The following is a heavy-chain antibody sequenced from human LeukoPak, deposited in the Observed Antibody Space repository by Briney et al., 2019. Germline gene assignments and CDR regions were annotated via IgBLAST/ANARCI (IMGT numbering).Heavy chain of an antibody. J-gene: IGHJ4*02. D-gene: IGHD2-2*01. V-gene: IGHV4-59*08. CDR2: IHYSGST. CDR1: GGSISSYY. CDR3: ARRLGGTSTGFDY. Sequence: PSETLSLTCTVSGGSISSYYWSWIRQPPGKGLVWIGSIHYSGSTTYNPSLKSRVTISVDTSKNQFSLKLSSVTAADTAVYYCARRLGGTSTGFDYWGQGTLVTVSS.